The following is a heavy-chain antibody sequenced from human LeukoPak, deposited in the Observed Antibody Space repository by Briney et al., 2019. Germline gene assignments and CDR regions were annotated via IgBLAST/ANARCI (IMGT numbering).Heavy chain of an antibody. Sequence: SQTLSLTCTVSGGSITSGTYYWSWIRQPAGTGLEWIGRISPSGNTNYNPSLKTRVTVSLEMPGNQFSLDLSSVTAADTAIYYCVRDGGQYNSDYKGGFYYFDYWGPGTLVTVSS. D-gene: IGHD5-18*01. CDR1: GGSITSGTYY. V-gene: IGHV4-61*02. CDR2: ISPSGNT. CDR3: VRDGGQYNSDYKGGFYYFDY. J-gene: IGHJ4*02.